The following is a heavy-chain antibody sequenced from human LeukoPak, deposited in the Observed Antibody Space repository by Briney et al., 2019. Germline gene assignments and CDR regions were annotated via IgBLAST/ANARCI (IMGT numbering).Heavy chain of an antibody. D-gene: IGHD5-12*01. V-gene: IGHV4-59*01. Sequence: SETLSLTCTVSGGSISSYYWSWLRQPPGKGLEWIGYIYYSGSTNYNPSLKSRVTISVDTSKNQSSLTLSSVTAADTAVYYCATTESGYDLFFDYWGQGTLVTVSS. CDR1: GGSISSYY. CDR2: IYYSGST. J-gene: IGHJ4*02. CDR3: ATTESGYDLFFDY.